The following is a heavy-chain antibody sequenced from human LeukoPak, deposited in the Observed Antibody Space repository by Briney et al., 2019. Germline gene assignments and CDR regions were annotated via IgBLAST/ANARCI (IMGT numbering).Heavy chain of an antibody. CDR1: GFTFDDYT. Sequence: GGSLRLSCAASGFTFDDYTMHWVRQAPGKGLEWVFLISWDGGSTYYADSVKGRFTISRDNSKNSLYLQMNSLRTEDTALYYCAKDVGALGWGGFGYWGQGTLVTVSS. CDR2: ISWDGGST. CDR3: AKDVGALGWGGFGY. J-gene: IGHJ4*02. D-gene: IGHD1-26*01. V-gene: IGHV3-43*01.